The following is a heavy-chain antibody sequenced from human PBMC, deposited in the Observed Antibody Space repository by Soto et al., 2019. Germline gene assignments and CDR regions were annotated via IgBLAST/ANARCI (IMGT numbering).Heavy chain of an antibody. D-gene: IGHD5-18*01. CDR2: IYYSGST. CDR1: GGPISSYY. CDR3: ARGRGYSYGYWFDP. Sequence: SETLSLTCTVSGGPISSYYWSWIRQPPGKGLEWIGYIYYSGSTNYNPSLKSRVTISVDTSKNQFSLKLSSVTAADTAVYYCARGRGYSYGYWFDPWGQGTLVTVSS. V-gene: IGHV4-59*01. J-gene: IGHJ5*02.